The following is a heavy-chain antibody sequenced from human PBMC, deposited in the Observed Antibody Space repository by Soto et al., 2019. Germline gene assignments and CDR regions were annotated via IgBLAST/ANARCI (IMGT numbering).Heavy chain of an antibody. J-gene: IGHJ4*02. CDR3: ARKGSGDYALDY. CDR1: GFSLSTGGVG. V-gene: IGHV2-5*02. Sequence: QITLKESGPTLVKPTQTLTLTCTLSGFSLSTGGVGVGWIRQSPGKALEWLAVIYWDDVKHYSPSLERRLTITTDLSESEVVLTMTNMDPVDTATYYCARKGSGDYALDYWGQGILVTVSS. D-gene: IGHD4-17*01. CDR2: IYWDDVK.